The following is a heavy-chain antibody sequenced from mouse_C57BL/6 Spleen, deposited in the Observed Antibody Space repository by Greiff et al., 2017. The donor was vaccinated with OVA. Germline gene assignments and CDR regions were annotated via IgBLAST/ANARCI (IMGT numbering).Heavy chain of an antibody. CDR2: IDPADGDP. J-gene: IGHJ2*01. D-gene: IGHD3-3*01. CDR1: GYNIKDYY. Sequence: EVQLQQSGAELVRPGASVKLSCTASGYNIKDYYMHWVKQRPGQGLEWIGRIDPADGDPEYAPKFPGKATMTADTSSNTAYMHLSSLTSDDTAVYDGATGGDSRPVDYWGQGTTLTVSS. V-gene: IGHV14-1*01. CDR3: ATGGDSRPVDY.